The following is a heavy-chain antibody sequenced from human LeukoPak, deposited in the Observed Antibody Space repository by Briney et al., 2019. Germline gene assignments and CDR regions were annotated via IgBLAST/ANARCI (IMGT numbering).Heavy chain of an antibody. CDR2: IYYSGST. CDR3: ARDRAIPAAGTFHY. Sequence: SETLSLTCTVSGGSISSSSYYWGWIRQPPGKGLEWIGSIYYSGSTYYNPSLKSRVTISVDTSKNQFSLKLGSVAAADTAVYYCARDRAIPAAGTFHYWGQGTLVTVSS. CDR1: GGSISSSSYY. J-gene: IGHJ4*02. V-gene: IGHV4-39*07. D-gene: IGHD6-13*01.